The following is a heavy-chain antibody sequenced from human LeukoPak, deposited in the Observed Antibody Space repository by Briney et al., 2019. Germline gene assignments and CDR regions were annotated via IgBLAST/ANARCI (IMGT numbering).Heavy chain of an antibody. J-gene: IGHJ6*02. Sequence: GGSLRLSCAASGFTSSSYAMSWVRQAPGKGLEWASAISGSGGSTYYADSVKGRFTISRDNSKNTLYLQMHSLRAEDTAVYYCGKRELWHGSGEDAWGQGTTVTVSS. CDR1: GFTSSSYA. CDR3: GKRELWHGSGEDA. V-gene: IGHV3-23*01. CDR2: ISGSGGST. D-gene: IGHD3-10*01.